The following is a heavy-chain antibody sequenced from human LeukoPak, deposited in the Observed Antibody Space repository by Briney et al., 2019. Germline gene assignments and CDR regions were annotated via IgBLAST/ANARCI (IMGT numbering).Heavy chain of an antibody. CDR2: IHGDGSTT. D-gene: IGHD4-17*01. V-gene: IGHV3-74*01. Sequence: QPGGSLRLSCAASGFAFSNYWMHWVRQVPGEGLVWVSRIHGDGSTTSYADSVKGRFTVSRDNAKNTLYLQMNSLRAEDTAVYYCARGPQVGGDYGRLDYWGQGTLVTVSS. CDR3: ARGPQVGGDYGRLDY. CDR1: GFAFSNYW. J-gene: IGHJ4*02.